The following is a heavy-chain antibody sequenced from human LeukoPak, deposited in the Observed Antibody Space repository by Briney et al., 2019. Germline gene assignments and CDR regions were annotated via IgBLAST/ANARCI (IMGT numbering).Heavy chain of an antibody. CDR2: IYYSGST. CDR1: GGSFSGYY. V-gene: IGHV4-59*01. Sequence: PSETLSLTCAVYGGSFSGYYWSWIRQPPGKGLEWIGYIYYSGSTNYNPSLKSRVTISVDTSKNQFSLKLSSVTAEDTAVYYCARADQTTVVTPDWYFDLWGRGTLVTVSS. CDR3: ARADQTTVVTPDWYFDL. D-gene: IGHD4-23*01. J-gene: IGHJ2*01.